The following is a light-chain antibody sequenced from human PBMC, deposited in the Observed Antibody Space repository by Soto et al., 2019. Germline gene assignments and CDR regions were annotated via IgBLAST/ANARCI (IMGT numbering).Light chain of an antibody. Sequence: EIVLTQSPGTLSLSPGERATLSCRASQSVDSTYLTWYQQKPGQAPRLRIYGASGRATGIPDRFSGSGSGTDFTLSISRLEPEDFAVYYCQQYGSSSWTFGQGTKVDIK. CDR2: GAS. CDR3: QQYGSSSWT. CDR1: QSVDSTY. J-gene: IGKJ1*01. V-gene: IGKV3-20*01.